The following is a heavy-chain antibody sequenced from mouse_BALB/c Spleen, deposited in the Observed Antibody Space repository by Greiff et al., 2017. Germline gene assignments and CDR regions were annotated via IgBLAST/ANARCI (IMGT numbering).Heavy chain of an antibody. CDR1: GFNIKDTY. CDR2: IDPANGNT. D-gene: IGHD2-4*01. V-gene: IGHV14-3*02. Sequence: EVQLQQSGAELVKPGASVKLSCTASGFNIKDTYMHWVKQRPEQGLEWIGRIDPANGNTKYDPKFQGKATITADTSSNTAYLQLSSLTSEDTAVYYCARYDDYDGAWFADWGQGTLVTVSA. J-gene: IGHJ3*01. CDR3: ARYDDYDGAWFAD.